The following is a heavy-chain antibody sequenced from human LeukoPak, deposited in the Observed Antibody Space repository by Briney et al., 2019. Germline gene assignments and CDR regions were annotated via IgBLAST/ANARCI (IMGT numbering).Heavy chain of an antibody. V-gene: IGHV3-53*04. CDR1: GFTVSSTY. CDR3: ARVDCTSTNCSGAFDI. D-gene: IGHD2-2*01. J-gene: IGHJ3*02. Sequence: GGSLRLSCAASGFTVSSTYMSWVRQAPGKGLEWVSLLYSGGGSFHADSVKGRFTISRHNSQNTVYLQMNSLRPDDTAVYYCARVDCTSTNCSGAFDIWGRGTMLTVSS. CDR2: LYSGGGS.